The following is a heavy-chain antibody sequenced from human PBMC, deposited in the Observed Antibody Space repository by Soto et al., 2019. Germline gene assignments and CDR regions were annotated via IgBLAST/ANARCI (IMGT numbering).Heavy chain of an antibody. V-gene: IGHV4-34*01. D-gene: IGHD5-12*01. J-gene: IGHJ4*02. Sequence: SETLSLTCAVYVGSFSGYYWSWIRQPPGKGLEWIGEINHSGSTNYNPSLKSRVTISVDTSKNQFSLKLSSVTAADTAVYYRASSRWLQPFDYWGQGTLVTVSS. CDR2: INHSGST. CDR3: ASSRWLQPFDY. CDR1: VGSFSGYY.